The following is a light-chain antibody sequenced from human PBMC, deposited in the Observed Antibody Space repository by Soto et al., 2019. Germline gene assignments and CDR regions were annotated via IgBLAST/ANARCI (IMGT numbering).Light chain of an antibody. V-gene: IGKV2-28*01. J-gene: IGKJ4*01. CDR2: LGS. CDR3: MQALQTPLT. CDR1: QSLLHRNGYNY. Sequence: DILMTQSPLSLPVTPGEPASISCRSSQSLLHRNGYNYLDWYLQKPGQSPQLLIYLGSNRASGVPDRFSGSGSGTDFTLKISRVESEDVGVYYCMQALQTPLTFGGGTKVDSK.